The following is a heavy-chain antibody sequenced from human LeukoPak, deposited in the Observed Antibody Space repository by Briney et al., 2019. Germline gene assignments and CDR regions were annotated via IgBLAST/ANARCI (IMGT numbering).Heavy chain of an antibody. CDR2: ISYDGSNK. CDR1: GFTFSSYG. CDR3: AKDLWESVGATPEFDY. Sequence: GGSLRLSCAASGFTFSSYGMHWVRQAPGKGLEWVAVISYDGSNKYYADSVKGRFTISRDNSKNTLYLQMNSLRAEDTAVYYCAKDLWESVGATPEFDYWGQGTLVTVSS. D-gene: IGHD1-26*01. V-gene: IGHV3-30*18. J-gene: IGHJ4*02.